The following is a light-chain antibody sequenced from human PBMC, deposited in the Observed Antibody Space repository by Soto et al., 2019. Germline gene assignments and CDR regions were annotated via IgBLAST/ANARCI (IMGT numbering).Light chain of an antibody. CDR1: QSVSSY. V-gene: IGKV3-11*01. J-gene: IGKJ4*01. CDR3: QQRSNWPST. CDR2: DAS. Sequence: EIVLTQSPATLSLSPGERATLSCRASQSVSSYLAWYQQKPGQAPRLLIYDASNRATGIPARFSGSGSGTDFTLTISSLEPEDVAVYYCQQRSNWPSTFGGVTKVEIK.